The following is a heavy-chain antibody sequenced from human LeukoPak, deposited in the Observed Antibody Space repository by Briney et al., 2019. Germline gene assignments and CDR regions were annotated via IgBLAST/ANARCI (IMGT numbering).Heavy chain of an antibody. J-gene: IGHJ5*02. D-gene: IGHD3-10*01. Sequence: SETLSLTCAVSGYSISSGYYWGWIRQPPGKGLEWIGSIYHSGSTYYNPSLKSRVTISVDTSKNQFSLKPSSVTAADTAVYYCARERVRGVHWFDPWGQGTLVTVSS. V-gene: IGHV4-38-2*02. CDR1: GYSISSGYY. CDR2: IYHSGST. CDR3: ARERVRGVHWFDP.